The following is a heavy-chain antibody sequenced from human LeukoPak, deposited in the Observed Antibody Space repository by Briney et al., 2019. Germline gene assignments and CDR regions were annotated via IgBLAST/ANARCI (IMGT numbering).Heavy chain of an antibody. V-gene: IGHV4-59*08. J-gene: IGHJ4*02. D-gene: IGHD2-21*02. CDR3: ARGGYCGGDCYFYY. CDR1: GGSISSYY. CDR2: IYYSGST. Sequence: KTSETLSLTCTVSGGSISSYYWSWIRQPPGKGLEWIGYIYYSGSTNYNPSLKSRVTISVDTSKNQFSLKLSSVTAADTAAYYCARGGYCGGDCYFYYWGQGTLVTVSS.